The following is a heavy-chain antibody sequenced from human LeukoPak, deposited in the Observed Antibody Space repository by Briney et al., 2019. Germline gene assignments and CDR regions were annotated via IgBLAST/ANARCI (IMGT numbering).Heavy chain of an antibody. CDR2: INHRGST. J-gene: IGHJ4*02. CDR3: ARAQIVIVPAPMWTGIAAAGPVDY. CDR1: GGSISSSSYY. V-gene: IGHV4-39*07. D-gene: IGHD6-13*01. Sequence: MPSETLSLTCTVSGGSISSSSYYWSWIRQPPGKGLEWIGGINHRGSTNYNPSLKSRVTISVDTSKNQFSLKLTSVTAADTAVYYCARAQIVIVPAPMWTGIAAAGPVDYWGQGTLATVSS.